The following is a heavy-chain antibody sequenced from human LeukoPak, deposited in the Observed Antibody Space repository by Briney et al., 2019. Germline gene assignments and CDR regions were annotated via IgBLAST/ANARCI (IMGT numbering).Heavy chain of an antibody. CDR1: GYSISRGYS. CDR3: ARFDHVWETHGMDAFDL. CDR2: MYHSEST. V-gene: IGHV4-38-2*01. D-gene: IGHD3-16*01. J-gene: IGHJ3*01. Sequence: SETLSLTCAVSGYSISRGYSWGWIRQPPGMGLEWIGNMYHSESTHYNTSLKSRVTISADTSKNQFSLKLSSVTAADTAVYYCARFDHVWETHGMDAFDLWGQGTMVTVSS.